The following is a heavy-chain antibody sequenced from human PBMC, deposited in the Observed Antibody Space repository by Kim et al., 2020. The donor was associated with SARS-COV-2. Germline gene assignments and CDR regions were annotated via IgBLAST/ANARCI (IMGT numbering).Heavy chain of an antibody. Sequence: SETLSLTCTVSGGSISSGGYYWSWIRQHPGKGLEWIVYIYYSGSTYYNPSLKSRVTISVDTSKNQFSLKLSSVTAADTAVYYCARAETIFGVVIGCFDYWGQGTLVTVSS. J-gene: IGHJ4*02. D-gene: IGHD3-3*01. V-gene: IGHV4-31*03. CDR2: IYYSGST. CDR1: GGSISSGGYY. CDR3: ARAETIFGVVIGCFDY.